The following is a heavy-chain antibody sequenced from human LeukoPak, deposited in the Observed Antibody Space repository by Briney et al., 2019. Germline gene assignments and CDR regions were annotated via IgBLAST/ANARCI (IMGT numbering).Heavy chain of an antibody. J-gene: IGHJ4*02. D-gene: IGHD6-19*01. CDR1: GCTFSSYW. CDR3: ARPGIALAGDY. V-gene: IGHV3-74*01. Sequence: GGSLRLSCAASGCTFSSYWMHWVRHAPGKGQVWVSRINNDGSITNYADSVKGRFTISRDNAKNTLYLQMNSLRAEDTAVYYCARPGIALAGDYWGQGALVTVSS. CDR2: INNDGSIT.